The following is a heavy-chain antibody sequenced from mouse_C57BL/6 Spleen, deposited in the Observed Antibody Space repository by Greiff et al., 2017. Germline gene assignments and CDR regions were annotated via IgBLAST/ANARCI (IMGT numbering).Heavy chain of an antibody. Sequence: QVQLQQPGAELVKPGASVKMSCKASGYTFTSYWITWVKQRPGQGLEWIGDIYPGSGSTNYNEKFKSKATLTVDTSSSTAYMQLSSLTSEDSAVYYCARRGIYYGNYCYAMDYWGQGTSVTVSS. CDR3: ARRGIYYGNYCYAMDY. J-gene: IGHJ4*01. D-gene: IGHD2-1*01. CDR2: IYPGSGST. V-gene: IGHV1-55*01. CDR1: GYTFTSYW.